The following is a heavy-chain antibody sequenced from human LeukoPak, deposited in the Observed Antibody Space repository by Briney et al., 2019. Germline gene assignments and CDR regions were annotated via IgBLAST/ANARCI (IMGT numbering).Heavy chain of an antibody. J-gene: IGHJ4*02. V-gene: IGHV4-39*01. Sequence: SETLSLTCAVSGGSISSSSYYWGWIRQPPGKGLEWIGSMYYSGSTYYNPSLKSRVTISVDTSKNQFSLKLSSVTAADTALYYCARHSSLRTFDYWGQGTLVTVSS. CDR1: GGSISSSSYY. CDR3: ARHSSLRTFDY. CDR2: MYYSGST. D-gene: IGHD1-1*01.